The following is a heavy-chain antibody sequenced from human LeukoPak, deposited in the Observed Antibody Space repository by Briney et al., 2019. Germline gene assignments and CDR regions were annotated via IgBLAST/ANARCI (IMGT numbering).Heavy chain of an antibody. CDR2: ISSSGSLI. J-gene: IGHJ4*02. Sequence: GGSLRLSCAASGFTFSSYSMNWARQAPGKGLQWVSSISSSGSLIYYADSVKGRFTISRDNAKNSLYLQMNSLRAEDTAVYYCASSVVSGYWGQGTLVTVSS. V-gene: IGHV3-21*01. CDR3: ASSVVSGY. CDR1: GFTFSSYS. D-gene: IGHD4-23*01.